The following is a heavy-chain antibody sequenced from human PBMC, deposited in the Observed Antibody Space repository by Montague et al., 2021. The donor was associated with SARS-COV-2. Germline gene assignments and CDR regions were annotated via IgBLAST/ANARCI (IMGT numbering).Heavy chain of an antibody. CDR3: ARGSFGMGAFDI. CDR1: GGSISSYC. V-gene: IGHV4-4*07. CDR2: IYTSGST. D-gene: IGHD1-14*01. J-gene: IGHJ3*02. Sequence: SETLSLTCTVSGGSISSYCWSWIRQPAGKGLEWIGLIYTSGSTNYNPSLKSRVTMSLDTSKNQFSLKLRSVTAADTAVYYCARGSFGMGAFDIWGQGTMVTVSS.